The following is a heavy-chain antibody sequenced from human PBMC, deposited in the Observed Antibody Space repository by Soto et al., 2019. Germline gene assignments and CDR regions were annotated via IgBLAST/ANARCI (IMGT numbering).Heavy chain of an antibody. D-gene: IGHD1-1*01. CDR3: ARGRSELERRYNYYYGMDV. J-gene: IGHJ6*02. V-gene: IGHV4-31*03. CDR2: IYYSGST. CDR1: GGSISSGGYY. Sequence: SETLSLTCTVSGGSISSGGYYWSWIRQHPGKGLEWIGYIYYSGSTYYSPSLKSRVTISVDTSKNQFSLKLSSVTAADTAVYYCARGRSELERRYNYYYGMDVWGQGTTVTVSS.